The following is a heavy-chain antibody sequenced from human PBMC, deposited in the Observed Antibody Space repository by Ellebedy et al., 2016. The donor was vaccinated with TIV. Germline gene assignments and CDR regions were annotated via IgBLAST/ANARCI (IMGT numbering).Heavy chain of an antibody. J-gene: IGHJ4*02. D-gene: IGHD3-22*01. V-gene: IGHV3-23*01. CDR2: ISGDGVNT. CDR3: AKGSSSGFNYDRVGFQY. Sequence: GGSLRLSCAASGFTFGSFAMHWVRQAPGNGLEWLSVISGDGVNTYSAASVKGRFTITRDNFKNTLFLQVNRLRAEDTAVYYCAKGSSSGFNYDRVGFQYWGQGTLVTVSS. CDR1: GFTFGSFA.